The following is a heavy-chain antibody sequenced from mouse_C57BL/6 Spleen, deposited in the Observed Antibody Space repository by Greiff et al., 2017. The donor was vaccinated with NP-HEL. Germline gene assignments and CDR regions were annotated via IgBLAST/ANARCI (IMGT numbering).Heavy chain of an antibody. CDR3: ARSTMVTTEFLYYAMDY. V-gene: IGHV1-55*01. Sequence: QVQLQQSGAELVKPGASVKMSCKASGYTFTSYWITWVKQRPGQGLEWIGDIYPGSGSTNYNEKFKSKATLTVDTSSSTAYMQLSSLTSEDSAVYYCARSTMVTTEFLYYAMDYWGQGTSVAVSS. CDR2: IYPGSGST. J-gene: IGHJ4*01. D-gene: IGHD2-2*01. CDR1: GYTFTSYW.